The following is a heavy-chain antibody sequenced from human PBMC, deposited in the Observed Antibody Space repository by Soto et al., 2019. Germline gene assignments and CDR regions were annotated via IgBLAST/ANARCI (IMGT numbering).Heavy chain of an antibody. J-gene: IGHJ6*02. CDR2: INPNTGDT. V-gene: IGHV1-2*02. CDR1: GYTFTSYY. CDR3: ASCASTMVRGVIYSCFLGVDV. Sequence: QEQLAQSGAEVENPGASVRVSCKTSGYTFTSYYLHWVRQALGQGLEWMGWINPNTGDTDYAQKFQGRVTMARGTCIDAAYMELRGMRSGDTAVFYCASCASTMVRGVIYSCFLGVDVWGQGTKVTVSS. D-gene: IGHD3-10*01.